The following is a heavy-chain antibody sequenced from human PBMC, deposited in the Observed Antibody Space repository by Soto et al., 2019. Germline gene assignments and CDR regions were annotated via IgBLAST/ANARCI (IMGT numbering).Heavy chain of an antibody. CDR1: GFTFSSYS. CDR3: ARGYCSGGSCGGEPSWFDP. CDR2: ISSSSSYI. D-gene: IGHD2-15*01. Sequence: SLRLSCASSGFTFSSYSMNWVRKAPGKGLEWVSSISSSSSYIYYADSVKGRFTISRDNAKNSLYLQMNSLRAEDTAVYYCARGYCSGGSCGGEPSWFDPWGQGTLVTVS. V-gene: IGHV3-21*01. J-gene: IGHJ5*02.